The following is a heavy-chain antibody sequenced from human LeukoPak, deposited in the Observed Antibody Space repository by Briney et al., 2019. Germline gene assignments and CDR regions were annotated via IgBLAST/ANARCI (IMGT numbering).Heavy chain of an antibody. V-gene: IGHV4-4*02. J-gene: IGHJ5*01. CDR2: VYNSGGT. Sequence: SETLSLTCAVSGDSISSDIWWNWVRQPPGKGLEWIGGVYNSGGTSYNPSLKSRVIISKDTSKDQVSLRLSSVTVADTAVYYCARHRVVGTTRGRGFDSWGQGTLVIVSS. CDR3: ARHRVVGTTRGRGFDS. D-gene: IGHD1-26*01. CDR1: GDSISSDIW.